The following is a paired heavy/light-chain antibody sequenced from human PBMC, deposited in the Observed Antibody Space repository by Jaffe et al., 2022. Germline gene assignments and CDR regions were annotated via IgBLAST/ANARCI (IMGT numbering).Heavy chain of an antibody. D-gene: IGHD3-3*01. V-gene: IGHV3-48*01. CDR3: ASPRSYDLWNTFSSFDY. CDR1: GFNFDMYA. CDR2: ISRSSSTI. J-gene: IGHJ4*02. Sequence: EVQLLQSGGGLVQPGGSLRLSCAASGFNFDMYAMNWVRQAPGKGLEWVSHISRSSSTIFYADSVKGRFTVSRDNAEKSLFLQMNSLRAEDTAIYYCASPRSYDLWNTFSSFDYWGQGVLVTVSS.
Light chain of an antibody. J-gene: IGKJ5*01. V-gene: IGKV1-NL1*01. Sequence: DIQMTQSPSSLSASIGDSVTITCRASQGISNSLAWYQQKPGNPPKLLVYTASILESGVPSRFSGGRSGTDYTLTVSSLQPEDIATYYCQQYHSIPITFGQGTRLEIK. CDR1: QGISNS. CDR2: TAS. CDR3: QQYHSIPIT.